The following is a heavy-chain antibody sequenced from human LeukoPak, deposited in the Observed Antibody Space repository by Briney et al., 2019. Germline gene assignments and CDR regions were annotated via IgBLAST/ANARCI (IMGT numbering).Heavy chain of an antibody. CDR1: GFTFSSYA. J-gene: IGHJ4*02. V-gene: IGHV3-23*01. CDR2: ISGSGGST. CDR3: ARGPDRSGYDGDY. D-gene: IGHD5-12*01. Sequence: PGGSLRLSCAASGFTFSSYAMSWVRQAPGKGLEWVSAISGSGGSTYYADSVKGRFTISRDNAKNSLYLQMNSLRAEDTAVYYCARGPDRSGYDGDYWGQGTLVTVSS.